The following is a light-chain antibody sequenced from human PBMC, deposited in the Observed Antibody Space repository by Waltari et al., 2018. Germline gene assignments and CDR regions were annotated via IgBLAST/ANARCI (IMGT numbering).Light chain of an antibody. Sequence: QSALTQPASVSGSPGQSITISCTGVTSDVGGYDFISWYQQHPAEAPRLILYEVTIRPPGVSNRFSGSKSGTTASLTISGLQAEDEASYYCTSYTAKTLLFGGGTKLTVL. CDR3: TSYTAKTLL. CDR1: TSDVGGYDF. J-gene: IGLJ2*01. V-gene: IGLV2-14*03. CDR2: EVT.